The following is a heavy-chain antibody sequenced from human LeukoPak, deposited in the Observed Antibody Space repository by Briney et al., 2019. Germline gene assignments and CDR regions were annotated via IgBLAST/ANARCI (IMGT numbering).Heavy chain of an antibody. J-gene: IGHJ3*02. Sequence: ASVKVSCKASGGTFSSYAISWVRQAPGQGLEWMGGIIPIFGTANYAQKFQGRVTITADESTSTAYMELSSLRSEDTAVYYCARFIHYYDSSGYYRYAFDIWGQGTMVTVSS. CDR3: ARFIHYYDSSGYYRYAFDI. CDR1: GGTFSSYA. V-gene: IGHV1-69*13. D-gene: IGHD3-22*01. CDR2: IIPIFGTA.